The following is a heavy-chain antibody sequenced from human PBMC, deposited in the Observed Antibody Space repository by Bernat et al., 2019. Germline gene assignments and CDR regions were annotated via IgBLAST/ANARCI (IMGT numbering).Heavy chain of an antibody. CDR1: GYTFTNYW. D-gene: IGHD3-22*01. V-gene: IGHV1-46*03. CDR2: INPKDCNR. J-gene: IGHJ5*02. CDR3: ARDCPKIVVGWFDP. Sequence: QVQLVQSGAEVKKPGASVTLSCKASGYTFTNYWMYWVRQAPGQGLEWMGIINPKDCNRNYAQKFQGRVTMTTDTSTSTVYMELSSLRSEDTAVYYCARDCPKIVVGWFDPWGPGTLVTVSS.